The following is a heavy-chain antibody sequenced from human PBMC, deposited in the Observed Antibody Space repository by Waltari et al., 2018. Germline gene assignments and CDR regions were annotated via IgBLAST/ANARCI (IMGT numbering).Heavy chain of an antibody. CDR2: IKTDGGET. D-gene: IGHD3-10*01. V-gene: IGHV3-7*01. J-gene: IGHJ4*02. CDR3: ATDLNGAAH. CDR1: GFTFSNSW. Sequence: EVRLVESGGDLVQPGGSLRLSCAASGFTFSNSWMTWVRQVPGKGLECLANIKTDGGETYYVDSVKGRFSIARDNTKNSLYLQMNSLRADDTAVYYCATDLNGAAHWGQGTLVTVSS.